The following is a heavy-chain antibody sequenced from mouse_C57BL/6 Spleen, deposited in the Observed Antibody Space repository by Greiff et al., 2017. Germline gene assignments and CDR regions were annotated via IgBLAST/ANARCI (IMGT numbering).Heavy chain of an antibody. CDR3: AKKGPRYDYYAMDN. V-gene: IGHV2-5*01. J-gene: IGHJ4*01. Sequence: VQLKESGPGLVQPSQSLSITCTVSGFSLTSYGVHWVRQSPGKGLEWLGVIWRGGSTDYNAAFMSRLSITKDNSKSQVFFKMNSLQADDTAIYYCAKKGPRYDYYAMDNWGKGTSVTVSS. D-gene: IGHD2-14*01. CDR2: IWRGGST. CDR1: GFSLTSYG.